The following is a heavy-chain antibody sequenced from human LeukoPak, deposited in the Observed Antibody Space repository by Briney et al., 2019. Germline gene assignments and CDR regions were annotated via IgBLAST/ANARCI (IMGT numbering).Heavy chain of an antibody. D-gene: IGHD6-6*01. CDR3: VKGSSSSRPYYFDY. V-gene: IGHV3-23*01. CDR1: GFSFSNYA. CDR2: ITNSGSST. J-gene: IGHJ4*02. Sequence: GGSLRLSCAASGFSFSNYAMSWVRQAPGKGLEWVSAITNSGSSTYHADSVKGRFTISRDNSKNTLFLQMNSLRVEDTAVYYCVKGSSSSRPYYFDYWGQGTLVTVSS.